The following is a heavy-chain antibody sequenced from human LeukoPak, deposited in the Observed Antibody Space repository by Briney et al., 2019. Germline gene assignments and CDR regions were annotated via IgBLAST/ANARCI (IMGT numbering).Heavy chain of an antibody. V-gene: IGHV4-59*02. D-gene: IGHD5-12*01. Sequence: SETLSLTCTVSGDSVSGHYWSWIRQTPGKGLEWIGYVSYSGGTNYNPSLKRRVSISLDTSKNQFSLKLSSPAAADPAVYYCARAPMAITTSAFPDAYDFWGQGTMVTVSS. J-gene: IGHJ3*01. CDR3: ARAPMAITTSAFPDAYDF. CDR2: VSYSGGT. CDR1: GDSVSGHY.